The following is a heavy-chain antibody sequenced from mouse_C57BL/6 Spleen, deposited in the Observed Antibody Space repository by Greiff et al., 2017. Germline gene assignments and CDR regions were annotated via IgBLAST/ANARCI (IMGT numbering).Heavy chain of an antibody. D-gene: IGHD1-1*01. Sequence: VQLQQSGPELVKPGASLKISCKASGYAFSSSWMNWVKQRPGKGLEWIGRIYPGDGDTNYNGKFKGKATLTADKSSSTAYMQLSSLTSEDSAVYFCARHGSSYVYCDYWGQGTTLTVSS. CDR3: ARHGSSYVYCDY. V-gene: IGHV1-82*01. J-gene: IGHJ2*01. CDR1: GYAFSSSW. CDR2: IYPGDGDT.